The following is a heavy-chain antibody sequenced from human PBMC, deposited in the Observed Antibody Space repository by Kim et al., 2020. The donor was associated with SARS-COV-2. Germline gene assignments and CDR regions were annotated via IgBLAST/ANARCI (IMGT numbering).Heavy chain of an antibody. CDR1: GYTFTKYG. V-gene: IGHV1-3*01. J-gene: IGHJ4*02. D-gene: IGHD2-8*02. CDR3: ARPSFCAGGICPYYDY. CDR2: VNAGNGDT. Sequence: ASVKVSCKASGYTFTKYGVHWVRQAPGQSLEWMGWVNAGNGDTHYSPKFHDRVTITRDTSATTAYMELRSLRSEVTAVYYCARPSFCAGGICPYYDYWGPGTLAT.